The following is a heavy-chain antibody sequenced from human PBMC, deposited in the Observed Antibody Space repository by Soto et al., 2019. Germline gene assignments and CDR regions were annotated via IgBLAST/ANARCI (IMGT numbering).Heavy chain of an antibody. D-gene: IGHD2-21*02. CDR3: AKDRCGGDCYSEFDY. CDR2: ISYDGSNK. Sequence: GGSLRLSCAASGFTFSSYGMHWVRQAPGKGLEWVAVISYDGSNKYYADSVKGRFTISRDNSKNTLYLQMNSLRAEDTAVYYCAKDRCGGDCYSEFDYWGQGTLVTVSS. J-gene: IGHJ4*02. CDR1: GFTFSSYG. V-gene: IGHV3-30*18.